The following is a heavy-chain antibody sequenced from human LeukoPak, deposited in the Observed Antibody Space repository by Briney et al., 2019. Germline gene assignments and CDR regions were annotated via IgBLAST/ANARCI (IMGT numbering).Heavy chain of an antibody. CDR3: ARRAPDYDFWSGSGAFDI. J-gene: IGHJ3*02. CDR2: IFYSGST. V-gene: IGHV4-59*01. D-gene: IGHD3-3*01. Sequence: SETLSLTCTVSGGSLSSYYWSWIRQPPGKGLEWIGYIFYSGSTNYNPSLKSRVTISVDTSKNQFSLKLSSVTAADTAVYYCARRAPDYDFWSGSGAFDIWGQGTMVTVSS. CDR1: GGSLSSYY.